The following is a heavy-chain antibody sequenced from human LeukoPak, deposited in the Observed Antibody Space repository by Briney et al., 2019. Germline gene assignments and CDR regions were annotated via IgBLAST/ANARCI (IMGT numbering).Heavy chain of an antibody. Sequence: GSSVKVSCKXSGGTFSSYAISWVRQAPGQGLEWMGRIIPIFGTANYTQKFQGRVTITTDESTSTAYMELSSLRSEDTAVYYCARESRLYDSSGYYYVHAFDIWGQGTVVTVSS. V-gene: IGHV1-69*05. CDR3: ARESRLYDSSGYYYVHAFDI. CDR1: GGTFSSYA. D-gene: IGHD3-22*01. CDR2: IIPIFGTA. J-gene: IGHJ3*02.